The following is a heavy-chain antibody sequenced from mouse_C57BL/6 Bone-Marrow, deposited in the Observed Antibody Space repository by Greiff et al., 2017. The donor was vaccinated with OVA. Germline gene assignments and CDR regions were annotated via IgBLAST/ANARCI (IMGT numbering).Heavy chain of an antibody. V-gene: IGHV6-6*01. CDR1: GFTFSDAW. D-gene: IGHD4-1*01. CDR2: IRNKANNHAT. Sequence: EVQRVESGGGLVQPGGSMKLSCAASGFTFSDAWMDWVRQSPEKGLEWVAEIRNKANNHATYYAESVKGRFTISRDDSKSSVYLQMNSLRAEDTGIYYCTRRGLGRPHFDYWGQGTTRTVSS. J-gene: IGHJ2*01. CDR3: TRRGLGRPHFDY.